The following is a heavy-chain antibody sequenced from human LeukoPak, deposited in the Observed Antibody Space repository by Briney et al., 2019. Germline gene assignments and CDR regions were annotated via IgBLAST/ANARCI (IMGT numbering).Heavy chain of an antibody. CDR2: ISWNSGDI. CDR3: VKSGGYATAIRYFDL. CDR1: GFAFGGYA. J-gene: IGHJ2*01. V-gene: IGHV3-9*01. Sequence: PGRSLRLSCAASGFAFGGYALHWVRQAPGKGGEWVASISWNSGDIVHADSVKGRFTISRDNAKNSLYLQMDTLRTEDTALYYCVKSGGYATAIRYFDLWGRGTLVTVSS. D-gene: IGHD2-21*02.